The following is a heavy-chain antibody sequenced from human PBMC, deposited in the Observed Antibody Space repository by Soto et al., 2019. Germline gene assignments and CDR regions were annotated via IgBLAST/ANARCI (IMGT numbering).Heavy chain of an antibody. CDR3: AHRVSCSVSWDVGWFHS. D-gene: IGHD1-26*01. CDR2: IYWDNDR. V-gene: IGHV2-5*02. J-gene: IGHJ5*01. Sequence: QITLKGSGPTLVEPTQTLTLTCSFSGFSLSNSGVGVGWFRQAPGKALECLGIIYWDNDRRYNPSLKDRLSITKDTTKNQVVVTMTYMEPVDTGTYYCAHRVSCSVSWDVGWFHSWGQGTPVTVS. CDR1: GFSLSNSGVG.